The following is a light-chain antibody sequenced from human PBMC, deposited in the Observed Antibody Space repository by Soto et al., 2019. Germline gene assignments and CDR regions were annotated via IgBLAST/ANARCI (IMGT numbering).Light chain of an antibody. Sequence: AIRMTQAPSSRSASTGDRVTITCRASQGISSYLAWYQQKPGKAPKLLISAASRLQSGVPSRFSGSGSGTAFTLTISSLQPEDFATYYCQQANSFPLTFGGGTKVDIK. J-gene: IGKJ4*01. CDR1: QGISSY. CDR3: QQANSFPLT. CDR2: AAS. V-gene: IGKV1-8*01.